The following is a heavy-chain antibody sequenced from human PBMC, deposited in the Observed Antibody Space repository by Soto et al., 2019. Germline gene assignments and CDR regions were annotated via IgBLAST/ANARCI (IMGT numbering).Heavy chain of an antibody. CDR2: ISYDGGNK. D-gene: IGHD3-22*01. Sequence: QVQLVESGGGVVQPGRSLRLSCAASGFTFSSYGIHWVRQAPGKGLEWVAVISYDGGNKHYADSVQGRFTISRDNSKNTLYLQMNGLRAEDTAVYYCAKDTYYLDSSGYYVFDSWGQGTLVTVSS. J-gene: IGHJ4*02. CDR1: GFTFSSYG. V-gene: IGHV3-30*18. CDR3: AKDTYYLDSSGYYVFDS.